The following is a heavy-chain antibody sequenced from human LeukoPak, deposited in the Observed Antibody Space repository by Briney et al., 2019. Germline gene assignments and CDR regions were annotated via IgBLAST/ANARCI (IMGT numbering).Heavy chain of an antibody. Sequence: GGSLRLSCAASEFTFSSNGVSWVRQAPGKGLEWVSVISGSGVITYDADSEKGRFTISRENPKNTLYVQTNSLRAEDTAVYYCAKLLTVTTGDTDYWGQGTLVTVSS. CDR1: EFTFSSNG. J-gene: IGHJ4*02. V-gene: IGHV3-23*01. CDR3: AKLLTVTTGDTDY. CDR2: ISGSGVIT. D-gene: IGHD4-17*01.